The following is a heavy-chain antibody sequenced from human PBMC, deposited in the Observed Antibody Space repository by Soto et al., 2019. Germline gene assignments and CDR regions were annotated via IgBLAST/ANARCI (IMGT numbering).Heavy chain of an antibody. CDR3: TRVRQIGLDY. Sequence: EVQLVDSGGGLVQPGGSLRLSCAASGFTFSSYSMIWVRQAPGKGLEWVSYISSGSSTIYYADSVKGRFTVSRDNAKNSLYLQMNSLRDEDTAVYYFTRVRQIGLDYWGQGTLVTVYS. CDR1: GFTFSSYS. D-gene: IGHD3-10*01. J-gene: IGHJ4*02. V-gene: IGHV3-48*02. CDR2: ISSGSSTI.